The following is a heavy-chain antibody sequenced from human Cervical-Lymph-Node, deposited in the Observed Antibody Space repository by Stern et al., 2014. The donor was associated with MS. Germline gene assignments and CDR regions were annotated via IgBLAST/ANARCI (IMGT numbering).Heavy chain of an antibody. V-gene: IGHV1-69*01. D-gene: IGHD1-1*01. Sequence: QVQLVQSGAEVKKPGSSVKVSCKTSGDTFSSYAISWERQGPGQGLELRGGIVPSFGTANYAEKFQGRVTITADVSTNTAYMELSRLGSDDTAVYYCARDSTTGMDVWGQGTTVTVSS. CDR3: ARDSTTGMDV. CDR2: IVPSFGTA. J-gene: IGHJ6*02. CDR1: GDTFSSYA.